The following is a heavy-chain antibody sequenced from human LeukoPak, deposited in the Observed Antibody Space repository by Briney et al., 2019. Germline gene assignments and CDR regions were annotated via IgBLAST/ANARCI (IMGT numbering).Heavy chain of an antibody. CDR2: ITSDSRYM. CDR1: GFTFSSYN. V-gene: IGHV3-21*04. CDR3: AKDRLLNCRGDCYIFDY. Sequence: PGGSLRLSCAASGFTFSSYNMNWVRQAPGKGLEWVSSITSDSRYMYYADSAKGRFTISRDNSKNTLYLQVNGLRTEDTAVYYCAKDRLLNCRGDCYIFDYWGQGTVVTVSS. D-gene: IGHD2-21*02. J-gene: IGHJ4*02.